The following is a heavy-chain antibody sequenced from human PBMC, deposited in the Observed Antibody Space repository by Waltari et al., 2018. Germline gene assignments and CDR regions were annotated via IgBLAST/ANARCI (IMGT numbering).Heavy chain of an antibody. V-gene: IGHV4-39*01. J-gene: IGHJ3*02. CDR1: GGSISSSSYY. D-gene: IGHD7-27*01. CDR3: ARRRLGAFDI. Sequence: QLQLQESGPGLVKPSETLSLTCTVSGGSISSSSYYWGWIRQPPGKGLEWIGSIYYSGSTYYNPSLKSRVTIAVDTSKNQFSLKLSSVTAADTAVYYCARRRLGAFDIWGQGTMVTVSS. CDR2: IYYSGST.